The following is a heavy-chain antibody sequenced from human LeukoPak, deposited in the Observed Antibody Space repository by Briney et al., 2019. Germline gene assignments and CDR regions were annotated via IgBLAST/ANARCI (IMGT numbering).Heavy chain of an antibody. CDR1: GGSISSSSYY. D-gene: IGHD1-26*01. V-gene: IGHV4-39*01. Sequence: SETLSLTCTVSGGSISSSSYYWGWIRQPPGKGLEWIGSIYYSGSTYYNPSLKSRVTISVDTSKNQFSLKLSSVTAADTAVYYCARVGVGATENYWGQGTLVTVSS. CDR3: ARVGVGATENY. CDR2: IYYSGST. J-gene: IGHJ4*02.